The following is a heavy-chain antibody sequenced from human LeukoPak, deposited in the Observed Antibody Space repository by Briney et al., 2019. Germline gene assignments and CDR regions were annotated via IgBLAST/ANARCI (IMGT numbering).Heavy chain of an antibody. D-gene: IGHD6-6*01. J-gene: IGHJ4*02. V-gene: IGHV4-38-2*01. CDR1: GYSISSGYY. Sequence: SETLSLTCDVSGYSISSGYYWGWIRQPPGKGLEWIGSIYHSGSTYYNPSLKSRVTISVDTSKNQLSLKLSSVTAADTAVYYCARLKYSSSHFDYWGQGTLVTVSS. CDR2: IYHSGST. CDR3: ARLKYSSSHFDY.